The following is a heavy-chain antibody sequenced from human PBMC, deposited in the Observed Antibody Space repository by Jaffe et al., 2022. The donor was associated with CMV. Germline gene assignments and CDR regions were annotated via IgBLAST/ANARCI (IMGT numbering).Heavy chain of an antibody. CDR1: GGTFSNYA. V-gene: IGHV1-69*01. CDR2: IVPMFATT. CDR3: ARDFASTAVRGVPYTYYYVMDV. D-gene: IGHD3-10*02. Sequence: QVQLVQSGAEVKKPGSSVKVSCKASGGTFSNYAISWVRQAPGQGLQWMGAIVPMFATTNYAQQFQGRVTITADESTTTAYMEVHSLRSEDAAVYYCARDFASTAVRGVPYTYYYVMDVWGQGTTVIVSS. J-gene: IGHJ6*02.